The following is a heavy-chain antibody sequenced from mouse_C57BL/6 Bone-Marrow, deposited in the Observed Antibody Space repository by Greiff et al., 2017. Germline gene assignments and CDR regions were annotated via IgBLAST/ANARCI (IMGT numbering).Heavy chain of an antibody. D-gene: IGHD1-1*01. Sequence: VQLQQSGAELVKPGASVKLSCTASGYNIKDYYMHWVKQRTEQGLEWIGRIDPEDGETNYAPKFKGKATITVDTSSNTAYLQLSSLTSEDTAVYYCAFYYYGSHDYWGQGTTLTVSS. CDR1: GYNIKDYY. CDR2: IDPEDGET. V-gene: IGHV14-2*01. J-gene: IGHJ2*01. CDR3: AFYYYGSHDY.